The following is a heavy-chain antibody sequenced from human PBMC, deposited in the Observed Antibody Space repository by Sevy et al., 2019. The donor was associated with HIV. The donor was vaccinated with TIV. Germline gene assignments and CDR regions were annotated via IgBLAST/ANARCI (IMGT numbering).Heavy chain of an antibody. J-gene: IGHJ6*02. CDR3: ARDLCTGGVCPRWGYYYYGMDV. CDR1: GFSFSTYA. CDR2: VSSSSTYI. V-gene: IGHV3-21*06. Sequence: GGSLRLSCAASGFSFSTYAMNWVRQAPGKGLEWVSSVSSSSTYIYYADSVKDRFTISRDNAKNSMYLQMNSLRAEDTAVYYCARDLCTGGVCPRWGYYYYGMDVWGQGTTVTVSS. D-gene: IGHD2-8*02.